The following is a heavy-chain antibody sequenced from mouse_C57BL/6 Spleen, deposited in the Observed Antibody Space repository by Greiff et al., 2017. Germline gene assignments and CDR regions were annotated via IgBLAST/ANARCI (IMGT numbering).Heavy chain of an antibody. CDR2: IHPNNGGT. D-gene: IGHD2-3*01. J-gene: IGHJ3*01. V-gene: IGHV1-18*01. Sequence: EVQLQQPGPELVKPGASVKIPCKASGYTFTDYNMDWVKQSHGKSLEWIGDIHPNNGGTIYNQKFKGKATLTVDKSSSTAYMELRSLTSEDTAVYYCAIGGNDGYYVGFAYWGQGTLVTVSA. CDR3: AIGGNDGYYVGFAY. CDR1: GYTFTDYN.